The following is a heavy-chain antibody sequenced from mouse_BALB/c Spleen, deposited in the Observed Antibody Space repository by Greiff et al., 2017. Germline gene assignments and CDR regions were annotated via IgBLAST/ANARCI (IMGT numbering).Heavy chain of an antibody. CDR1: GYSITSGYY. CDR2: ISYDGSN. J-gene: IGHJ3*01. Sequence: EVQVVESGPGLVKPSQSLSLTCSVTGYSITSGYYWNWIRQFPGNKLEWMGYISYDGSNNYNPSLKNRISITRDTSKNQFFLKLNSVTTEDTATYYCARVDGYYEGAWFAYWGQGTLVTVSA. V-gene: IGHV3-6*02. CDR3: ARVDGYYEGAWFAY. D-gene: IGHD2-3*01.